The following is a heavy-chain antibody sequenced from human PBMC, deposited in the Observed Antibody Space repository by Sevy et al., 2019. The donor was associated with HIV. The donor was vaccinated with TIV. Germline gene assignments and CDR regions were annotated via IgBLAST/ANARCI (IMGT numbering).Heavy chain of an antibody. CDR2: IRNRPNSYTT. CDR1: GFTFSDHY. CDR3: VRGPNCGVGGCQQISPYCLDV. Sequence: GGSLRLSCAASGFTFSDHYVDWARQAPGKGLEWVGRIRNRPNSYTTEYAASVKGRFTISRDDSRNSVYLQMNGLKTQDSAVYYCVRGPNCGVGGCQQISPYCLDVWGKGATVTVSS. J-gene: IGHJ6*03. V-gene: IGHV3-72*01. D-gene: IGHD2-15*01.